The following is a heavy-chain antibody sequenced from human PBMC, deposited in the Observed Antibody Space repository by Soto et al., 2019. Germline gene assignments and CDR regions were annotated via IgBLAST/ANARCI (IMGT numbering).Heavy chain of an antibody. J-gene: IGHJ3*01. CDR1: GFTFDDYA. CDR3: IKVSYSSLTTLGSAFDV. Sequence: QLVESGGGLVQPGRSLRLSCAASGFTFDDYAMHWVRQAPGKCLEWVSGISWSGDNMAYADSVKGRFITSRDNVKNSLYLQMNSLRVDDTALYHCIKVSYSSLTTLGSAFDVWGQGTMVTVS. V-gene: IGHV3-9*01. D-gene: IGHD4-4*01. CDR2: ISWSGDNM.